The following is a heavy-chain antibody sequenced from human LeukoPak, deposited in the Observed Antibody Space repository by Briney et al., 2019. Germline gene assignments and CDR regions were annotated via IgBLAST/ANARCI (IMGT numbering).Heavy chain of an antibody. V-gene: IGHV3-48*01. CDR2: ISSSDESV. D-gene: IGHD2-2*01. Sequence: GGSLRLSCAASGFTFSSYAMSWVRPAPGRGLEWVSYISSSDESVYYADSVKGRFTISRDNAKKSLYLQMNSLRAEDTAVYYCARDPYHGDPEYYFDSWGQGTLVTVSS. J-gene: IGHJ4*02. CDR1: GFTFSSYA. CDR3: ARDPYHGDPEYYFDS.